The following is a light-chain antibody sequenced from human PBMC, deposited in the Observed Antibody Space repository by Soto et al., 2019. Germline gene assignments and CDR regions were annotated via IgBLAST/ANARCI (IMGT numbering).Light chain of an antibody. CDR3: QQYNNWHTWT. CDR1: QSVSSK. Sequence: EILMTQSPATLSVSPGERATLSCRASQSVSSKLAWYQQKPGQAPRLLIYGASTRATGIPARFSGSGSGTEFTLTISSLKSEDFAVYYCQQYNNWHTWTFGHGTQVDIK. V-gene: IGKV3-15*01. CDR2: GAS. J-gene: IGKJ1*01.